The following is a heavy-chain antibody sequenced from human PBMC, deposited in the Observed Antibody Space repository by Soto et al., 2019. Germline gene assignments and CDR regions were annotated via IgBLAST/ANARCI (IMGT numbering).Heavy chain of an antibody. J-gene: IGHJ4*02. D-gene: IGHD4-17*01. V-gene: IGHV3-74*01. CDR1: GFTFSSYW. CDR3: ASGTVRGHDVGER. Sequence: EVQLVESGGRLVQPGGSLRLSCAASGFTFSSYWMHWVRRVPGKGLVWVSRISDDGSSTSYAESVRGRFIISRGNSQNTLYLQLNSLRAADPAVYYCASGTVRGHDVGERWCQGTVVAVSS. CDR2: ISDDGSST.